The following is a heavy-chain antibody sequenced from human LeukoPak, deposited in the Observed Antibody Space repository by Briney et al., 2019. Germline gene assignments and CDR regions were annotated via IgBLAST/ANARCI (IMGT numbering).Heavy chain of an antibody. CDR2: ISCDGSKE. V-gene: IGHV3-30*07. Sequence: PGRSLRLSCAASGFTFSSFMHWVRHVPGKGLEWVAVISCDGSKEYHADSVKGRFTISRDNSENTLYLQMNSLRAEDTAIYYCASTFPYCGGGSCALGGQGTLVTVSS. CDR3: ASTFPYCGGGSCAL. J-gene: IGHJ4*02. CDR1: GFTFSSF. D-gene: IGHD2-15*01.